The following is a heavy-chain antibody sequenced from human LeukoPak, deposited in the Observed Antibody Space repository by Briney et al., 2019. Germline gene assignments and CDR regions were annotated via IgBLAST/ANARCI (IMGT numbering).Heavy chain of an antibody. CDR1: GFAFSSFG. CDR2: ISYDGSNK. J-gene: IGHJ4*02. CDR3: ARDRGDCSGGSCYSDYFDY. Sequence: PGRSLRPSCAASGFAFSSFGMHWVRQAPGKGLEWVSLISYDGSNKYDADSVRGRFTISRDNSENTLYLKMNSLRAEDTAVYYCARDRGDCSGGSCYSDYFDYWGQGTLVTVSS. V-gene: IGHV3-33*01. D-gene: IGHD2-15*01.